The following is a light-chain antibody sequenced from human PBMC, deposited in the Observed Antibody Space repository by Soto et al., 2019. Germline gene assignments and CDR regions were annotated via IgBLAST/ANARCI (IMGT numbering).Light chain of an antibody. CDR1: QSVSDW. J-gene: IGKJ3*01. V-gene: IGKV1-5*03. Sequence: DIQVTQSPSTLSASIGDRVTITCRASQSVSDWLAWYQRKPGKVPKLLIYKASNLESGVPSRFSGSGSGTDFTLTISRLEPEDFAVYYCQQRSNWPPFTFGPGTKVDI. CDR3: QQRSNWPPFT. CDR2: KAS.